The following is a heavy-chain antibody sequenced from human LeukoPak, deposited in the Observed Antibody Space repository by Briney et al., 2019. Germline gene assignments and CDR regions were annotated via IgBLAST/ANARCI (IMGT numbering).Heavy chain of an antibody. D-gene: IGHD1-7*01. CDR1: GGSISSYY. CDR3: AKLELRGSLDY. Sequence: SETLSLTCTVSGGSISSYYWSWIRQPPGKGLEWIGYIYYSGSTNYNPSLKSRVTISVDTSKNQFSLKLSSVTAADTAVYYCAKLELRGSLDYWGQGTLVTVSS. CDR2: IYYSGST. V-gene: IGHV4-59*08. J-gene: IGHJ4*02.